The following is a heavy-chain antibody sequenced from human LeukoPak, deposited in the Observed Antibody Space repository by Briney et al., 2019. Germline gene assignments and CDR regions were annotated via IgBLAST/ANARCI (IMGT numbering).Heavy chain of an antibody. D-gene: IGHD1-26*01. CDR2: IDHTGTT. J-gene: IGHJ4*02. V-gene: IGHV4-38-2*01. CDR3: ARNGGYGKFDY. Sequence: SETLTLTCAVSGYSISSIYYWGWIRRPPGKGLEWIGTIDHTGTTYYNPSLKSRVTLSVDTSKNRFSLTLNSVTAADTAFYYCARNGGYGKFDYWGQGTLVTVSS. CDR1: GYSISSIYY.